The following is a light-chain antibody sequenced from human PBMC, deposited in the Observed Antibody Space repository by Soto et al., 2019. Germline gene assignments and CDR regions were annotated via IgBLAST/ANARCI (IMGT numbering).Light chain of an antibody. J-gene: IGLJ2*01. CDR2: DVN. Sequence: QSALTQPASVSGSPGQSITISCAGTTRDVGGYNYVSWYQQHPGKAPKLIIFDVNNRPSGVSNRFSGSKSGNTASLTISGLQAEDEADYYCSSYTSSSTLEVFGGGTKVTVL. CDR3: SSYTSSSTLEV. CDR1: TRDVGGYNY. V-gene: IGLV2-14*01.